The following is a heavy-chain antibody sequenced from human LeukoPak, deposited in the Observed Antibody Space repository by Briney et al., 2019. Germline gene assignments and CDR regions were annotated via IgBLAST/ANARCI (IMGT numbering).Heavy chain of an antibody. D-gene: IGHD3-10*01. CDR1: GGSFSGYY. J-gene: IGHJ6*02. CDR3: ARWHGSGYYYYGMDV. V-gene: IGHV4-34*01. CDR2: INHSGST. Sequence: KTSETLSLTCAVYGGSFSGYYWSWIRQPPGKGLEWIGEINHSGSTNYNPSLKSRVTISVDTSKNQFSLKLSSVTAADTAVYYCARWHGSGYYYYGMDVWGQGTTVTVSS.